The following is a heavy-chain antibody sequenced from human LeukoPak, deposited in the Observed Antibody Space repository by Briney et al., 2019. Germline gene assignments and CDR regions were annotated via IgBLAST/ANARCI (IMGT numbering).Heavy chain of an antibody. CDR1: GGSISSYY. D-gene: IGHD3-9*01. J-gene: IGHJ5*02. V-gene: IGHV4-59*08. CDR3: ARQWNPYYDILTGYPIGYNWFDP. Sequence: TPSETLSLTCTVSGGSISSYYWSWIRQPPGKGLEWIGYIYYSGSTNYNPSLKSRVTISVDTSKNQFSLKLSSVTAADTAVYYCARQWNPYYDILTGYPIGYNWFDPWGQGTLVTVSS. CDR2: IYYSGST.